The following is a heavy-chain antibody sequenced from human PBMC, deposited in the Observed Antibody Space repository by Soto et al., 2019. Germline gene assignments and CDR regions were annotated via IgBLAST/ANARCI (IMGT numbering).Heavy chain of an antibody. CDR3: ARDYYYDSGGYSPLDY. CDR2: ITISSRSI. V-gene: IGHV3-21*02. J-gene: IGHJ4*02. Sequence: VQLLESGGGLVQPGGSLRLSCAASGFTFSIYAMSWVRQAPGKGLEWVSSITISSRSIYYAESVKGRFTISRDNAKNSLFLQMNSLRAEDSAVYFCARDYYYDSGGYSPLDYWGQGTLVTVSS. D-gene: IGHD3-22*01. CDR1: GFTFSIYA.